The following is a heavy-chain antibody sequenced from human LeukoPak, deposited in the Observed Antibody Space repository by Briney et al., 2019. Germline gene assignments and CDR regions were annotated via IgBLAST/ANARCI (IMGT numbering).Heavy chain of an antibody. J-gene: IGHJ6*02. V-gene: IGHV3-48*03. CDR1: GFTFSSYE. CDR3: ARDRTAFGVVTYYGMDV. CDR2: ISSSGSTI. D-gene: IGHD3-3*01. Sequence: GGSLRLSCAASGFTFSSYEMNWVRQAPGKGLEWDSYISSSGSTIYYADSVKGRFTISRDNAKNSLYLQMNSLRAEDTAVYYCARDRTAFGVVTYYGMDVWGQGTTVTVSS.